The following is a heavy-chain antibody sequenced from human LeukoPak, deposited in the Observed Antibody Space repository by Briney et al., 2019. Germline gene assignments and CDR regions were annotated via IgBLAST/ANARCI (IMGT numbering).Heavy chain of an antibody. V-gene: IGHV1-2*02. D-gene: IGHD3-9*01. Sequence: ASVKVSCKASGYTFTSYDINWVRQATGQGLEWMGWINPNSGGTNYAQKFQGRVTMTRDTSISTAYMELSRLRSDDTAVYYCARVLRYFDWYLFDYWGQGTLVTVSS. CDR2: INPNSGGT. CDR3: ARVLRYFDWYLFDY. J-gene: IGHJ4*02. CDR1: GYTFTSYD.